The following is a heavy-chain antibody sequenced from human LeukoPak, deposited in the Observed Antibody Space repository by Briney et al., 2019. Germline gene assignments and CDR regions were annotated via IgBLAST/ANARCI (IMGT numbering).Heavy chain of an antibody. CDR3: AAVDDYGDYVTGFDP. J-gene: IGHJ5*02. CDR2: IYYSGST. D-gene: IGHD4-17*01. CDR1: GGSISSRSYY. Sequence: SETLSLTCTVSGGSISSRSYYWGWIRQPPGKGPEWIGSIYYSGSTYYNPSLKSRVTISVDTSKNQFSLKLSSVTAADTAVYYCAAVDDYGDYVTGFDPWGQGTLVTVSS. V-gene: IGHV4-39*01.